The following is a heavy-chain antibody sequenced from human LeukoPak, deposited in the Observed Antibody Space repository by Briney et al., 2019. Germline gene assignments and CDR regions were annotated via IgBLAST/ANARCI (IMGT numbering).Heavy chain of an antibody. Sequence: GGSLRLSCAASGFTFSSYSMNWVRQAPGKGLEWVSYISSSSSTIYYADSVKGRFTISRDNAKNSLYLQMNSLRAEDTAVYYCARDLGSSSSWSRGMDYWGQGTLVTVSS. D-gene: IGHD6-13*01. CDR3: ARDLGSSSSWSRGMDY. CDR1: GFTFSSYS. CDR2: ISSSSSTI. V-gene: IGHV3-48*01. J-gene: IGHJ4*02.